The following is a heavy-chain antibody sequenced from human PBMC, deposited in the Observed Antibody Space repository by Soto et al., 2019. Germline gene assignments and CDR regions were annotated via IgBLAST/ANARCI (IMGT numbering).Heavy chain of an antibody. CDR1: GFTFSDYY. CDR2: ISSSRSYT. Sequence: RGSLRLSCVVSGFTFSDYYMSWLRQAPGKGLEWVSYISSSRSYTNYADSVKGRFTISRDNAKNSLYLQMNSLRAEDTAVYYSVREGLHYWGQGTRVTVAS. CDR3: VREGLHY. J-gene: IGHJ4*02. V-gene: IGHV3-11*06.